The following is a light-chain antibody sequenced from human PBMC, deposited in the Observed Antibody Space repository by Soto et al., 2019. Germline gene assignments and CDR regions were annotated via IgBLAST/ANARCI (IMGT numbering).Light chain of an antibody. CDR1: QTISSW. J-gene: IGKJ1*01. CDR3: QHYHSYSEA. Sequence: DIQMTQSPSTLSGSVGDRVTITCRASQTISSWLAWYQQKPGKAPKLLIYKASTLKSGVPSRFSGSGSGTEFTPTISSLQPADFATYYCQHYHSYSEAFGQGTKVDIK. CDR2: KAS. V-gene: IGKV1-5*03.